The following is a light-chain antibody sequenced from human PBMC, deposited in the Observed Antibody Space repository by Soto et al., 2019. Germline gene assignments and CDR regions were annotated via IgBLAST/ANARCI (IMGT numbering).Light chain of an antibody. CDR3: QSYDSSLSGSV. V-gene: IGLV2-8*01. J-gene: IGLJ3*02. Sequence: QSALTQPPSASGSPGQSVTISCTGTNTDIGGHKYVSWYQHHPGKAPKLLIYEVSERPSGVPDRFSGSKSANAASLTVSGLQADDEAMYYCQSYDSSLSGSVFGGGTKLTVL. CDR1: NTDIGGHKY. CDR2: EVS.